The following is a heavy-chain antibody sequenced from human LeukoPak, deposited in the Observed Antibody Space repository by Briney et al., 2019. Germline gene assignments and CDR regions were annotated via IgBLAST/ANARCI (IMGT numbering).Heavy chain of an antibody. D-gene: IGHD6-13*01. CDR3: ARSHIAAAGMFDS. J-gene: IGHJ4*02. V-gene: IGHV3-48*03. CDR1: GFTFSSCE. CDR2: ISSSGSTI. Sequence: GVSLRLSCAASGFTFSSCEMKWVRQASGKGLEWVSYISSSGSTIYYADSVKGRFTISRDNAKNSLYLQMNSLRAEDTAVYYCARSHIAAAGMFDSWGQGTLVTVSS.